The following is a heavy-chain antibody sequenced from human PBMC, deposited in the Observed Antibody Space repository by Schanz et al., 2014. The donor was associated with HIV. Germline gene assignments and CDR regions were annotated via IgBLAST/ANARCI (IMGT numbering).Heavy chain of an antibody. D-gene: IGHD3-3*01. CDR2: IWFDGRNK. CDR3: TRGRFLERGGMDV. CDR1: GFTFSSYG. Sequence: QVQLVESGGGVVQPGRSLRLSCAASGFTFSSYGMHWVRQAPGKGLEWVAVIWFDGRNKYYGDSVKGRFMISRDNSNNTLEGQMNRLRAEDTAVYFCTRGRFLERGGMDVWGQGTAVTVSS. V-gene: IGHV3-33*01. J-gene: IGHJ6*02.